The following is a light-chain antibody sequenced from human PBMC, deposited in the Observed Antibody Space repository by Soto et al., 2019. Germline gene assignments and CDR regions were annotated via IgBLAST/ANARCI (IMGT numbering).Light chain of an antibody. CDR2: GNI. V-gene: IGLV1-40*01. CDR1: SSNIGAGYN. Sequence: QSALTQPPSVSGAPGQRVTISCTGSSSNIGAGYNVHWYQQLPGAAPKLLIYGNISRPSGVPDRFSASKSGTSVSLAITGLRAEDEADYYCQSFDSSLSGVVFGGRTKVTVL. CDR3: QSFDSSLSGVV. J-gene: IGLJ2*01.